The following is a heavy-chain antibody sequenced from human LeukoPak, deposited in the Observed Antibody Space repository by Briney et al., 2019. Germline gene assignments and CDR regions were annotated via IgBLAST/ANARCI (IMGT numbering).Heavy chain of an antibody. CDR1: GFTFSSYA. V-gene: IGHV3-23*01. Sequence: GGSLTLSCAASGFTFSSYAMSWVRQAPGKGLEWFSAISGSGYSTYYADSVKGRFTISRDNSKNTLYLQMNSLRAEDTAVYYCAKEAGYSGYDYPDYWGQGTRVTFSS. CDR3: AKEAGYSGYDYPDY. CDR2: ISGSGYST. J-gene: IGHJ4*02. D-gene: IGHD5-12*01.